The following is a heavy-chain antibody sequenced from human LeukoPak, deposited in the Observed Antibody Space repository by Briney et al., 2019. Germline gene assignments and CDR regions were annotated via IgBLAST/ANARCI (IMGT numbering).Heavy chain of an antibody. V-gene: IGHV4-34*01. Sequence: SETLSLTCAVYGESFSGYYWSWIRQPPGKGLEWIGEINHSGSTNYNPSLKSRVTISVDTSKNQFSLKLSSVTAADTAVYYCARGRRPAAYRRWFDPWGQGTLVTVSS. J-gene: IGHJ5*02. CDR2: INHSGST. D-gene: IGHD2-2*01. CDR3: ARGRRPAAYRRWFDP. CDR1: GESFSGYY.